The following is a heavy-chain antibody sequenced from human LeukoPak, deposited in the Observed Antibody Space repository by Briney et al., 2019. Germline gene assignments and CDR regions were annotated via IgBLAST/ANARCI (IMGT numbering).Heavy chain of an antibody. CDR3: ARFVSPFSYMDV. V-gene: IGHV4-39*01. J-gene: IGHJ6*03. CDR1: GFTTFSSSYF. D-gene: IGHD5/OR15-5a*01. CDR2: IYYSGRT. Sequence: SETLSLTCTVSGFTTFSSSYFWGWIRQPPGKGLEWIGHIYYSGRTYYNPSLRNRVTISVDTSRNQFSLKLRSVTAADTSVYYCARFVSPFSYMDVWGEGTTVTVSS.